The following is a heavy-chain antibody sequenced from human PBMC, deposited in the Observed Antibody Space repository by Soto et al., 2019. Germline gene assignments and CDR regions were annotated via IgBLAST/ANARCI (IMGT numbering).Heavy chain of an antibody. CDR2: IWYDGSNK. V-gene: IGHV3-33*01. Sequence: GGSLRLSCAASGFTFSSYGMHWVRQAPGKGLEWVAVIWYDGSNKYYADSVKGRFTISRDNSKNTLYLQMNSLRAEDTAVYYCARSAPGRANYYYYYLDVWGKGTTVPVSS. J-gene: IGHJ6*03. CDR3: ARSAPGRANYYYYYLDV. CDR1: GFTFSSYG.